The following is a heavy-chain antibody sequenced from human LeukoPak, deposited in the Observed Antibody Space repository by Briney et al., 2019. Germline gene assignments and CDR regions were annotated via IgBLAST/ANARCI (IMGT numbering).Heavy chain of an antibody. D-gene: IGHD4-17*01. J-gene: IGHJ5*02. V-gene: IGHV4-59*01. CDR2: IYYSGST. Sequence: PSETLSLTYTVSGGSISSYYWSWIRQPPGKGLEWIGYIYYSGSTNYNPSLKSRVTISVDTSKNQFSLKLSSVTAADTAVYYCARGSLTDYGDYYNWFDPWGQGTLVTVSS. CDR3: ARGSLTDYGDYYNWFDP. CDR1: GGSISSYY.